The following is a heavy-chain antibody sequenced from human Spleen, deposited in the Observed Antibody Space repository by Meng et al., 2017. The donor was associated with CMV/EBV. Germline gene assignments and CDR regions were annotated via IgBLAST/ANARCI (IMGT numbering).Heavy chain of an antibody. V-gene: IGHV4-34*01. Sequence: PLEPGGAVYKTAAATMAPRKAADGGVSSCCSCVWIRPHPRKGLEWCGENNYNGSTNYTPSLQSRVTISADTSKTTFYLKLRSLTAADTAVYYCARVGFFITSFDYWGQGTLVTVSS. D-gene: IGHD3-10*01. CDR3: ARVGFFITSFDY. CDR2: NNYNGST. CDR1: GGVSSCCS. J-gene: IGHJ4*02.